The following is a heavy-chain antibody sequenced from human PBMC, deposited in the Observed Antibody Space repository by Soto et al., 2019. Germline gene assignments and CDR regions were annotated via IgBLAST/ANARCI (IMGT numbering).Heavy chain of an antibody. D-gene: IGHD1-20*01. Sequence: QVQLVQSGAEVKKPGASVKVSCKASGYMFSTYDINWVRQAPGQGLEWMGWLNPNSGNTGYAQTFQGRVTMTRNTSINTAYMELSSLGSDDTAVYYCARDHRYNWNDEGWFDPWGQGTLVTVSS. J-gene: IGHJ5*02. CDR2: LNPNSGNT. V-gene: IGHV1-8*01. CDR3: ARDHRYNWNDEGWFDP. CDR1: GYMFSTYD.